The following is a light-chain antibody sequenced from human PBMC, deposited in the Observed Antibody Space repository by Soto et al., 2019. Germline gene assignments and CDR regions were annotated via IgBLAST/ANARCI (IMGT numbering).Light chain of an antibody. J-gene: IGLJ2*01. V-gene: IGLV2-8*01. Sequence: QCVLTQPPSASGSPGQSGTISCTGTSNDVGNYNYVSWYQQHPGKAPKVLISEVSKRPSGVPDRFSGSKSGNMASLTVSGLQAEDEADYYCSSYSGTNNLLIFGGGTKLTVL. CDR1: SNDVGNYNY. CDR3: SSYSGTNNLLI. CDR2: EVS.